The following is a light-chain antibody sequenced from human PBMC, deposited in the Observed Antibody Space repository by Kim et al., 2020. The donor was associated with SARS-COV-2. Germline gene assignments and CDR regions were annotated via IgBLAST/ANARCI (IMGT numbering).Light chain of an antibody. J-gene: IGLJ3*02. Sequence: GQKVTISRSGSSSNIGNNYVSWYQQLPGTAPKLLIYDNNKRPSGIPDRFSGSKSGTSATLGITGLQTGDEADYYCGTWDSSLSVGVFGGGTKLTVL. CDR1: SSNIGNNY. V-gene: IGLV1-51*01. CDR2: DNN. CDR3: GTWDSSLSVGV.